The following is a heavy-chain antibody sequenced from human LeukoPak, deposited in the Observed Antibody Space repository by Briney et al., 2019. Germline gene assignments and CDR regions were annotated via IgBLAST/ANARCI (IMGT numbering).Heavy chain of an antibody. D-gene: IGHD3-22*01. J-gene: IGHJ6*03. Sequence: GGSLRLSCAASGFSISTKYMSWVRQAPGKGLEWVSVVYSDGTTHYADSVEGRFTIFRDNSKDTLYLHMSSLRAEDTAVYYCAGDMSNYYDATGYYYGYYYMDVWGKGTTVTVSS. CDR3: AGDMSNYYDATGYYYGYYYMDV. CDR1: GFSISTKY. CDR2: VYSDGTT. V-gene: IGHV3-53*01.